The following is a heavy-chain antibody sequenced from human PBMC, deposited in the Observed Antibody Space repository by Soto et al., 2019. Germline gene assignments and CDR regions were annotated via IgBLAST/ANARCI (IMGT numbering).Heavy chain of an antibody. CDR2: IYYSGST. J-gene: IGHJ2*01. V-gene: IGHV4-31*03. CDR1: GGSISSGGYY. CDR3: ARDPSGNSDNWYFDL. Sequence: QVQLQESGPGLVKPSQTLSLTCTVSGGSISSGGYYWSWIRQHPGKGLEWIGYIYYSGSTYDNPSLKSRVTLAGDTSKNQFSLKLSSVTAADTAGYFCARDPSGNSDNWYFDLWGHGTQVTVSS. D-gene: IGHD2-21*02.